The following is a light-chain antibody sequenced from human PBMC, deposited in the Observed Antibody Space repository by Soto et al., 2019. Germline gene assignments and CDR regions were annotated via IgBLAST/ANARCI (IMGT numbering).Light chain of an antibody. CDR3: QEYNSAPRT. CDR1: QGISNY. V-gene: IGKV1-27*01. CDR2: AAS. Sequence: DIQLTQSPSSLSASVGDGVTITCRASQGISNYLAWYQQKPGKVPKLLIYAASTLQSGVPSRFSGSGSGTAFTLTISSLQHEDVATYYCQEYNSAPRTFGQGTKVEIK. J-gene: IGKJ1*01.